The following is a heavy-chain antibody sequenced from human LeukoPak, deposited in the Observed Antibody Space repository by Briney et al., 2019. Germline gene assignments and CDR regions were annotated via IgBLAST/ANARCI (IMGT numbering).Heavy chain of an antibody. V-gene: IGHV3-23*01. J-gene: IGHJ4*02. CDR1: GFTFSSYA. CDR2: ISGSGGST. D-gene: IGHD3-22*01. CDR3: AKDPGYYYDSSGSFDY. Sequence: GGSLRLSRAASGFTFSSYAMSWVRQAPGKGLEWVSAISGSGGSTYYADSVKGRFTISRDNSKNTLYLQMNSLRAEDTAVYYCAKDPGYYYDSSGSFDYWGQGTLVTVSS.